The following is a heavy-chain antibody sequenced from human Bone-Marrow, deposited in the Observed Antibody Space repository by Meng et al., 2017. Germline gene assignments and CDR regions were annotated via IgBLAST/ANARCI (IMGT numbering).Heavy chain of an antibody. CDR3: AKDRAYDFWSGAHAFDI. V-gene: IGHV3-73*01. CDR1: GVSFSDSD. D-gene: IGHD3-3*01. CDR2: IGTKPKSYAA. J-gene: IGHJ3*02. Sequence: GESLKISCAVSGVSFSDSDIHWVRQASGEGLEWVGRIGTKPKSYAAAYAASVRGRFTISRDDSKNTAYLQMNSLRADDMALYYCAKDRAYDFWSGAHAFDIWGQGTMVTVSS.